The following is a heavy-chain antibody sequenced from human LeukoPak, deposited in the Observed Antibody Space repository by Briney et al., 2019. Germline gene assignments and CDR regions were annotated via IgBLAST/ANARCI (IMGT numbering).Heavy chain of an antibody. J-gene: IGHJ5*02. CDR2: IYTSGST. V-gene: IGHV4-4*07. D-gene: IGHD3-10*01. CDR3: ARDSGTTGEVKFDP. CDR1: GGSISYFY. Sequence: PSETLSLTCTVSGGSISYFYWSWIRQPAGKGLEWIGRIYTSGSTDYNPSLKSRVTMSLDTSKKQFSLNLRSVTAADTAVYYCARDSGTTGEVKFDPWGQGTLVTVSS.